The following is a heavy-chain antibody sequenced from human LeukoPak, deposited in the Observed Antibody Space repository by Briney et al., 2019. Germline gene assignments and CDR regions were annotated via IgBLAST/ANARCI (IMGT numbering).Heavy chain of an antibody. D-gene: IGHD7-27*01. CDR1: GGSISSYGFY. Sequence: SETLSLTCTVSGGSISSYGFYWSWIRQHPGKGLEWIGYIYYSGSTYYNPSLKSRVTISVDTSKNQFSLKLSSVTAADTAVYYCGRSGVVTADNSLHPWGQGTLVTVSS. CDR2: IYYSGST. V-gene: IGHV4-31*03. CDR3: GRSGVVTADNSLHP. J-gene: IGHJ5*02.